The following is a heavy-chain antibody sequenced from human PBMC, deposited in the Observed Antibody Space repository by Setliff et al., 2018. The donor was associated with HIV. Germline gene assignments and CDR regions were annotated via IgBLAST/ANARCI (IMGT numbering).Heavy chain of an antibody. CDR3: ARGRDGYKPEPFDS. CDR1: GYSFITYD. Sequence: ASVKVSCKASGYSFITYDINWVRQATGQGLQWMGWMSPKSGNTGYARKFQGRVSMTRNTSISTAYMELSSLISEDTAVYYCARGRDGYKPEPFDSWGQGTLVTVSS. D-gene: IGHD5-12*01. J-gene: IGHJ4*02. CDR2: MSPKSGNT. V-gene: IGHV1-8*02.